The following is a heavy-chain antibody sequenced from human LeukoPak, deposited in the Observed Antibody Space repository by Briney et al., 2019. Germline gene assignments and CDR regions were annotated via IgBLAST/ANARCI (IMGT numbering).Heavy chain of an antibody. CDR3: ARDRLIAARLGFLRVWFDP. CDR2: INPNSGGT. D-gene: IGHD6-6*01. J-gene: IGHJ5*02. CDR1: GYTFTGYY. V-gene: IGHV1-2*02. Sequence: ASVKVSCKASGYTFTGYYMHWVRQAPGQGLEWMGWINPNSGGTNYAQKFQGRVTMTRDTSISTAYMELSRLRSDDTAVYYCARDRLIAARLGFLRVWFDPWGQGTLVTVSS.